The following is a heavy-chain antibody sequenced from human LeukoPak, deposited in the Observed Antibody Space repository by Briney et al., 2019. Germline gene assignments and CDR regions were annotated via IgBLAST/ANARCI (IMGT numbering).Heavy chain of an antibody. D-gene: IGHD3-16*01. J-gene: IGHJ3*02. CDR3: ARDALYDYVWGSYAFDI. CDR1: GGSISSYY. Sequence: SETLSLTCTVSGGSISSYYWSWIRQPAGKGLEWIGRIYTSGSTNYNPSLKSRVTMSVDTSKNQFSLKLSSVAAADTAVYYCARDALYDYVWGSYAFDIWGQGTVVTVSS. V-gene: IGHV4-4*07. CDR2: IYTSGST.